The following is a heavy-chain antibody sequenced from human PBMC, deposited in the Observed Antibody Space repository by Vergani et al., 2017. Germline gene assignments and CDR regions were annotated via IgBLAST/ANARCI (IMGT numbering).Heavy chain of an antibody. CDR1: GSTVSGNY. CDR2: IYSGDET. CDR3: AGGNCDGSGTYVDP. J-gene: IGHJ5*02. Sequence: ELQLVESGGGLVQPGGSLRLSCAASGSTVSGNYMTWVRQAPGRGLEWVSHIYSGDETYYADSVKSRVTIARDTSKNTLHLQINNLRVEDTAVYYCAGGNCDGSGTYVDPWGQGTLVTVSS. D-gene: IGHD3-10*01. V-gene: IGHV3-66*02.